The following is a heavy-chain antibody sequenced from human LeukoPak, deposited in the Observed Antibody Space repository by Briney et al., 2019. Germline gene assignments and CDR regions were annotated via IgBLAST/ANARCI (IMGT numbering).Heavy chain of an antibody. CDR2: IYYSGST. V-gene: IGHV4-30-4*01. CDR1: GGSISSGDYY. CDR3: ARADLVNWFDP. J-gene: IGHJ5*02. Sequence: SETLSLTCTVSGGSISSGDYYWSWIRQPPGKGLEWIGYIYYSGSTYYNPSLKSRVTISVDTSKNQFSLKLSSVTAADTAVYCCARADLVNWFDPWGQGTMVTVSS.